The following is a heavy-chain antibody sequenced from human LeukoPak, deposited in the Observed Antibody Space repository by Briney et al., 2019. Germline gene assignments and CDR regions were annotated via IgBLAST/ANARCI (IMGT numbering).Heavy chain of an antibody. Sequence: SETLSLTCTVSGASISSYYWNWIRQPPGKGLEWIGYIYYRGSTNYNPSLKSRVTFSVDTSKNQFSLKLNSVTAADTAVYYCARGGDYGDLRYFDYWGQGTLVTVSS. V-gene: IGHV4-59*01. D-gene: IGHD4-17*01. CDR2: IYYRGST. CDR1: GASISSYY. J-gene: IGHJ4*02. CDR3: ARGGDYGDLRYFDY.